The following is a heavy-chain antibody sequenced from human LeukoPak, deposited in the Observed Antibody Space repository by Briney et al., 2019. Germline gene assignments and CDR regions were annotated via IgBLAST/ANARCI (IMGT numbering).Heavy chain of an antibody. CDR3: ASYTRSVDTPPFDN. CDR2: INTNNGDT. V-gene: IGHV1-2*02. CDR1: GYSFTAQY. D-gene: IGHD3-16*01. Sequence: GASVKVSCKSSGYSFTAQYMHWLRQPPGQRLEGMGWINTNNGDTQYAQSFLGRVIMTRDTSTPTADMELSSLTSDDTAVYFCASYTRSVDTPPFDNWGQGTLVTVSS. J-gene: IGHJ4*02.